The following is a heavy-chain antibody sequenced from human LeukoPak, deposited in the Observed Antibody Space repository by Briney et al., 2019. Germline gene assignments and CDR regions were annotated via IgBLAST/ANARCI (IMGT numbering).Heavy chain of an antibody. CDR3: ARETDYGDYLGYFDY. CDR2: IYYSGST. Sequence: SETLSLTCTVSGGSISSSSYYWGWIRQPPEKGLEWIGSIYYSGSTYYNPSLKSRVTISVDTSKNQFSLKLSSVTAADTAVYYCARETDYGDYLGYFDYWGQGTLVTVSS. D-gene: IGHD4-17*01. CDR1: GGSISSSSYY. V-gene: IGHV4-39*02. J-gene: IGHJ4*02.